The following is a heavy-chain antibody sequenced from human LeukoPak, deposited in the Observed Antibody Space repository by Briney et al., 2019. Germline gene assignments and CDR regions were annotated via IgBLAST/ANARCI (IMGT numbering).Heavy chain of an antibody. CDR3: VRVGNYDYYYYMDV. CDR2: IYHSGST. J-gene: IGHJ6*03. D-gene: IGHD4-23*01. Sequence: PSETLSLTCTVSGYSISSGYYWGWIRQPPGKGLEWIGSIYHSGSTYYNPSLKSRVTISVDTSKNQFSLKLSSVAAADTAVYYCVRVGNYDYYYYMDVWGKGTRSPSP. V-gene: IGHV4-38-2*02. CDR1: GYSISSGYY.